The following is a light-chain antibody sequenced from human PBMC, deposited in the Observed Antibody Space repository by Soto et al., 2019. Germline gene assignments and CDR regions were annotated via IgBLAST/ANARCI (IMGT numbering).Light chain of an antibody. Sequence: DIQMTQSPSSLSASVGDRVTITCRASQSITTYLNLYRQKPGKTPKLLIYAASRLHSGVPARFSGSASETEFNLSISSLQADDFATYFCHRFYGSPRTCGVGTNAAIK. CDR3: HRFYGSPRT. J-gene: IGKJ4*02. CDR2: AAS. CDR1: QSITTY. V-gene: IGKV1-39*01.